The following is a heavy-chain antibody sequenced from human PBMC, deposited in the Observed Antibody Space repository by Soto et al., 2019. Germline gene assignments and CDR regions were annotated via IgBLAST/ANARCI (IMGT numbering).Heavy chain of an antibody. CDR1: GFTFSDYY. D-gene: IGHD3-22*01. Sequence: VGSLRLSCAASGFTFSDYYMSWIRQAPGKGLEWVSYISSSGSTIYYADSVKGRFTISRDNAKNSLYLQMNSLRAEDTAVYYCARVGAVVIGSTENWFDPWGHGTLVTVSS. CDR3: ARVGAVVIGSTENWFDP. CDR2: ISSSGSTI. J-gene: IGHJ5*02. V-gene: IGHV3-11*01.